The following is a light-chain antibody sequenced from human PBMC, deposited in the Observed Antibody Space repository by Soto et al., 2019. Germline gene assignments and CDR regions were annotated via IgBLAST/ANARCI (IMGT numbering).Light chain of an antibody. J-gene: IGKJ2*01. Sequence: AIRMTQSPSSFSASTGDRVTITCRASQGISSYLAWYQQKPGKAPKLLIYAASTLQSGVPSRFSGSGSGTDFTLTISCLRSEDFATYYCQQYYSYPYTFGQGTKVDIK. V-gene: IGKV1-8*01. CDR2: AAS. CDR3: QQYYSYPYT. CDR1: QGISSY.